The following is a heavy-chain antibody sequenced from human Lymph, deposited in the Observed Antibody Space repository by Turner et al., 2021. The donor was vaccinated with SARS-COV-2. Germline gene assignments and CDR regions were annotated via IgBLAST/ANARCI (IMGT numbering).Heavy chain of an antibody. Sequence: QVQLVQSGAEVKKPGSSVKVSCKASGGTFSSHAISWVRQAPGQGLEGMGGIIPILGIENYAQKFQGRVTITAEKSTSTAYMELSNRSSEDTAVYYCASGGGGRYFYFDYWGQGTLVTVSS. CDR3: ASGGGGRYFYFDY. V-gene: IGHV1-69*10. J-gene: IGHJ4*02. CDR2: IIPILGIE. CDR1: GGTFSSHA. D-gene: IGHD1-26*01.